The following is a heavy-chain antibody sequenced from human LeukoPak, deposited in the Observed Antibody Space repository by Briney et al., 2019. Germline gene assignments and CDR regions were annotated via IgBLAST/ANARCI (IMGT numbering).Heavy chain of an antibody. V-gene: IGHV3-21*01. CDR1: GGSISSSS. Sequence: ETLSLTCTVSGGSISSSSYYWGWIRQPPGKGLEWVSCISSSSRYIYYADSVKGRFTISRDNAKNSLNLQMNSLRAEDTAVYYCAREGDSGYVELDSWGQGTLVTVSS. CDR3: AREGDSGYVELDS. CDR2: ISSSSRYI. D-gene: IGHD5-12*01. J-gene: IGHJ4*02.